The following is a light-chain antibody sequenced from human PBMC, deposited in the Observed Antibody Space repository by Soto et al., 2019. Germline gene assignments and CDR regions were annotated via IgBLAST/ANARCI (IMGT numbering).Light chain of an antibody. Sequence: DIQMTQSPSSLSASVGDRVTITCRASQSISSYLYWYQQKPGKAPKLLIYAASSLQSGVPARFSGRGSGTEFTLTISRLQPEDFATYYCQQSYSTSWTLGQGTKVEIK. J-gene: IGKJ1*01. CDR1: QSISSY. CDR3: QQSYSTSWT. CDR2: AAS. V-gene: IGKV1-39*01.